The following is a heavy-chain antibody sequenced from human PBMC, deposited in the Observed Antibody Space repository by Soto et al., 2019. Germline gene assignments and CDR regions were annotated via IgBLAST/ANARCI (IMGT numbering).Heavy chain of an antibody. CDR3: ARASIVVVPAAILYYYYGMDV. CDR2: INHSGST. Sequence: SETLSLTCAVYGGSFSGYYWSWIRQPPGKGLEWIGEINHSGSTNYNPSLKSRVTISVDTSKNQFSLKLSSVAAADTAVYYCARASIVVVPAAILYYYYGMDVWGQGTTVTVSS. CDR1: GGSFSGYY. D-gene: IGHD2-2*02. J-gene: IGHJ6*02. V-gene: IGHV4-34*01.